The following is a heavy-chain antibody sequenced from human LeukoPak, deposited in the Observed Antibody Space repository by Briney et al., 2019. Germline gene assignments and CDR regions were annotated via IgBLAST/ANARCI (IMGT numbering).Heavy chain of an antibody. CDR3: ARGMGLLWFGELSHFDY. Sequence: ASVKVSCKASGYTFTGYYMHWVRQAPGQGLEWMGWINPNSGGTNYAQKFQGRVTMTRDTSISTAYMELSRLRSDDTAVYYCARGMGLLWFGELSHFDYWGQGTLVTVSS. CDR1: GYTFTGYY. J-gene: IGHJ4*02. CDR2: INPNSGGT. V-gene: IGHV1-2*02. D-gene: IGHD3-10*01.